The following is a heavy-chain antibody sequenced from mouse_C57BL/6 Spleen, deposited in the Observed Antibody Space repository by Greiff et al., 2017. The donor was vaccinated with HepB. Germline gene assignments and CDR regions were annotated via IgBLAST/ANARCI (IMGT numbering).Heavy chain of an antibody. Sequence: EVQRVESGEGLVKPGGSLKLSCAASGFTFSSYAMSWVRQTPEKRLEWVAYISSGGDYIYYADTVKGRFTISRDNARNTLYLQMSSLKSEDTAMYYCTRALPYYYAMDYWGQGTSVTVSS. CDR3: TRALPYYYAMDY. CDR1: GFTFSSYA. D-gene: IGHD5-5*01. V-gene: IGHV5-9-1*02. CDR2: ISSGGDYI. J-gene: IGHJ4*01.